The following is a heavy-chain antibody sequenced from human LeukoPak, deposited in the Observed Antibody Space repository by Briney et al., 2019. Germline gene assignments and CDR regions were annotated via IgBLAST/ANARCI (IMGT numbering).Heavy chain of an antibody. D-gene: IGHD5-12*01. Sequence: SQTLSLTCTVSGGSISSGGYYWSWIRQHPGKGLEWIGYIYYSGSTYYNPSLKSRVTISVDTSKNQFSLKLSSVTAADTAVYYCARDRGPYSGYDSYYFDYWGQGTLSPSPQ. CDR3: ARDRGPYSGYDSYYFDY. J-gene: IGHJ4*02. CDR2: IYYSGST. V-gene: IGHV4-31*03. CDR1: GGSISSGGYY.